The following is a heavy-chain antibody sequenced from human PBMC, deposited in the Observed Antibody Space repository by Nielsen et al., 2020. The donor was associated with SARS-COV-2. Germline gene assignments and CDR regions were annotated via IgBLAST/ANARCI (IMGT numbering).Heavy chain of an antibody. CDR2: ISWNSGSI. Sequence: SLKISCAASGFTFDDYAMHWVRQAPGKGLEWVSGISWNSGSIGYADSVEGRFTISRDNAKNSLYLQMNSLRAEDTALYYCAKEPTFDWSGQGYGMDVWGQGTTVTVSS. J-gene: IGHJ6*02. V-gene: IGHV3-9*01. D-gene: IGHD3-9*01. CDR3: AKEPTFDWSGQGYGMDV. CDR1: GFTFDDYA.